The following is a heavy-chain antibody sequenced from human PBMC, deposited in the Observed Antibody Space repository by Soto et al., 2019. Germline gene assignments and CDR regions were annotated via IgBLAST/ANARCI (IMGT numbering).Heavy chain of an antibody. V-gene: IGHV1-69*06. CDR1: GAGDTFSNYG. CDR2: TIPAFGTA. J-gene: IGHJ4*02. CDR3: WRPDKTTLPPLDS. Sequence: QVHLVQSGAEVKSPGSAVKVSCKVSGAGDTFSNYGLNWMRQAPGQGLEWMGGTIPAFGTANYAQKFQGRVTITSDTSTATAYMALRSLRSDDTAVYYCWRPDKTTLPPLDSWGQGTLVSVSS.